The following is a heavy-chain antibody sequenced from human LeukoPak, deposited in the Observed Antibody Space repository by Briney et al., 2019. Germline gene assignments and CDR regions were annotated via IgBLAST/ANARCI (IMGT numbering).Heavy chain of an antibody. Sequence: MXWXRQAPGXGVEWVGDINEDGSEKSYVDSVRGGFTISRDNAKNSLSLQMNTLRVEDTAIYYCARGGGPFDLWGQGPMVTVSS. J-gene: IGHJ3*01. D-gene: IGHD3-16*01. CDR2: INEDGSEK. V-gene: IGHV3-7*01. CDR3: ARGGGPFDL.